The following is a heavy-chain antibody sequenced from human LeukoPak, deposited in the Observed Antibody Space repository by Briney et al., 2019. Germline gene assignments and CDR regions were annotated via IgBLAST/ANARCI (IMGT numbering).Heavy chain of an antibody. Sequence: GESLKISCKGPGYSFTSYWIGWVRQMPGKGLEWMGIIYPGDSDTRYSPSSQGQVTISADKSISTAYLQWSSLKASDTAMYYCARSMAVAGTCFDYWGQGTLVTVSS. J-gene: IGHJ4*02. D-gene: IGHD6-19*01. CDR2: IYPGDSDT. CDR1: GYSFTSYW. CDR3: ARSMAVAGTCFDY. V-gene: IGHV5-51*01.